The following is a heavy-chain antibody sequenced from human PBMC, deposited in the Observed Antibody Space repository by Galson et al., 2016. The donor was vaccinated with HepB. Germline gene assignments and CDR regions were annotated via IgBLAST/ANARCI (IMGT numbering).Heavy chain of an antibody. J-gene: IGHJ6*02. Sequence: SLRLSCAASGFSLSRYDMTWVRQAPGKGLEWVSIVSDSGATSHSADSVKGRFLMSRDNSQNTVYLQMSDLRAEDTALYYFARVGIFSCGWRWGSQYDYGMDVWGQGTTVTVS. CDR3: ARVGIFSCGWRWGSQYDYGMDV. CDR1: GFSLSRYD. D-gene: IGHD6-19*01. CDR2: VSDSGATS. V-gene: IGHV3-23*01.